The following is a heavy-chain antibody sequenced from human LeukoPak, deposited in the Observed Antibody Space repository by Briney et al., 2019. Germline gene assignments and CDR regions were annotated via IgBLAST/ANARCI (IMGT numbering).Heavy chain of an antibody. D-gene: IGHD3-3*01. V-gene: IGHV4-4*07. CDR3: ARDGYYDFWSGYNYYYYYMDV. Sequence: SETLSLTCTVSGGSISSYYWSWIRQPAGKGLECIGRIYTSGSTNYNPSLKSRVTMSVDTSKNQFSLKLSSVTAADTAVYYCARDGYYDFWSGYNYYYYYMDVWGKGTTVTVSS. J-gene: IGHJ6*03. CDR2: IYTSGST. CDR1: GGSISSYY.